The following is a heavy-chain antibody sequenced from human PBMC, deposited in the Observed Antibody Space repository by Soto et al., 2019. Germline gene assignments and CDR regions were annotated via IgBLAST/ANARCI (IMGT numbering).Heavy chain of an antibody. V-gene: IGHV1-8*01. Sequence: QVQLVQSGAEVKKPGASVKVSCKASVYTFTSYDINWVRQATGQGLEWMGWMNPNSGNTGYAQKFQGRVTMTRNTSISTAYMELSSLRSEDTAVYFCARERTGTTSMDVWGQGTTVTVSS. CDR3: ARERTGTTSMDV. J-gene: IGHJ6*02. CDR1: VYTFTSYD. D-gene: IGHD1-1*01. CDR2: MNPNSGNT.